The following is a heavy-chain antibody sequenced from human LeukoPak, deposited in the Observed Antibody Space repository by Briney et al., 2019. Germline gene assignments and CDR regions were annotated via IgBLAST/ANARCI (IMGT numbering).Heavy chain of an antibody. CDR2: INHSGST. Sequence: SETLSLTCAVYGGSFSGYYWSWIRQPPGKGLEWIGEINHSGSTNYNPSLKSRVTISVDTSKNQFSPKLSSVTAADTAVYYCARDQDSSGYYPFDYWGQGTLVTVSS. D-gene: IGHD3-22*01. V-gene: IGHV4-34*01. CDR1: GGSFSGYY. J-gene: IGHJ4*02. CDR3: ARDQDSSGYYPFDY.